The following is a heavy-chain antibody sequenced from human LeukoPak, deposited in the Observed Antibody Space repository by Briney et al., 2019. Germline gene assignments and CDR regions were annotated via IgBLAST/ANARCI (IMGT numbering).Heavy chain of an antibody. CDR3: AKKRIAAAGKTDFDY. CDR2: ISGSGSLT. Sequence: GGSLVLSGAASGFTFRGVAWTWFRQAPGRGLGWVSLISGSGSLTYYADSVKGRFTISRDNSKNTVYLQMNSLRAEDTAVYYCAKKRIAAAGKTDFDYWGQGTLVTVSS. D-gene: IGHD6-13*01. J-gene: IGHJ4*02. V-gene: IGHV3-23*01. CDR1: GFTFRGVA.